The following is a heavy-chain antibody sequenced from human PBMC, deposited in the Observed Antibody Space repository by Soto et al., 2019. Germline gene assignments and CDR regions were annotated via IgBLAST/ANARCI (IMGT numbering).Heavy chain of an antibody. J-gene: IGHJ3*02. Sequence: ASVKVSCKASGYTFTSYGISWVRQAPGQGLEWMGWISAYNGNTNYAQKLQGRVTMTTDTSTSTAYMELRSLRSDDTAVYYCASGKIGYCTNGVCYAFDIWGQGTMVTVSS. D-gene: IGHD2-8*01. CDR1: GYTFTSYG. V-gene: IGHV1-18*01. CDR2: ISAYNGNT. CDR3: ASGKIGYCTNGVCYAFDI.